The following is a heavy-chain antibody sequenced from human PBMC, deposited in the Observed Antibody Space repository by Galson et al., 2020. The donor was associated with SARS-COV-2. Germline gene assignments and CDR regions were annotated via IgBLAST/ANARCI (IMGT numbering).Heavy chain of an antibody. V-gene: IGHV3-53*01. J-gene: IGHJ6*02. Sequence: GGSLRLSCAASGLSVSSNYMSWLRQAPGKGLEWVSIIYSGGSTYYADSVEGRFTISRDNSKNTLYLQMNSLRVEDTAVYYCARDVYYYGMDVWGQGTTVTVSS. CDR1: GLSVSSNY. CDR2: IYSGGST. CDR3: ARDVYYYGMDV.